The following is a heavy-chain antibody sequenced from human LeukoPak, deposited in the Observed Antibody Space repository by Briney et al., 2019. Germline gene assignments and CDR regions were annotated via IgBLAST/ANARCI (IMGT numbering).Heavy chain of an antibody. Sequence: GGSLRLSCAASGFTFSSYEMNWVRQAPGKGLEWVSYISSSGSTIYYADSVKGRFTISRDNAKNSLYLQMNSLRAEDTAVYYCARGTDYYGSGSYFWEDAFDIWGQGTMATVSS. D-gene: IGHD3-10*01. J-gene: IGHJ3*02. CDR3: ARGTDYYGSGSYFWEDAFDI. CDR2: ISSSGSTI. CDR1: GFTFSSYE. V-gene: IGHV3-48*03.